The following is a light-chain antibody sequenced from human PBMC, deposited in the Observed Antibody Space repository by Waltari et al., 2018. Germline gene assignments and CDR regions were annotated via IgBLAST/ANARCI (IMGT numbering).Light chain of an antibody. J-gene: IGKJ1*01. CDR3: QQSYSTWT. CDR1: QNINSF. V-gene: IGKV1-39*01. Sequence: DIQMTQSPSSLSASVGDRVTITCRASQNINSFLNWDQQKPGRAPKLLIYSASSLHSGVPSRFSGSGSGTDYTLTLSSLQPEDFATYYCQQSYSTWTSGQGTKVEIK. CDR2: SAS.